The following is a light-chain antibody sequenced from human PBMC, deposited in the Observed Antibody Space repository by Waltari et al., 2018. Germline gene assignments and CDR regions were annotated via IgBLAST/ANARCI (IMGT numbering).Light chain of an antibody. CDR1: TSNIGVGYE. Sequence: SVLTQPPSVSGAPGQRVTISCTGSTSNIGVGYEVHWYQQLPRAAPKLLIYSNTNPPSAVPVRFSAAKSGPAASLAITGLHVEDEADYYCQSYDSSLSASVFGGGTKLTVL. V-gene: IGLV1-40*01. CDR3: QSYDSSLSASV. CDR2: SNT. J-gene: IGLJ3*02.